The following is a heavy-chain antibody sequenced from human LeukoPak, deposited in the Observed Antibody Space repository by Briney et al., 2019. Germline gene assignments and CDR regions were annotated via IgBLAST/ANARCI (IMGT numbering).Heavy chain of an antibody. V-gene: IGHV4-39*07. D-gene: IGHD2-2*01. Sequence: SETLSLTCTVSGGSISSSSYYWGWIRQPPGKGLEWIGSIYYSGSTYYNPSLKSRVTISVDTSKNQFSLKLSSVTAADTAVYYCARDVSSYYYYYMDVWGKGTTVTVSS. J-gene: IGHJ6*03. CDR1: GGSISSSSYY. CDR2: IYYSGST. CDR3: ARDVSSYYYYYMDV.